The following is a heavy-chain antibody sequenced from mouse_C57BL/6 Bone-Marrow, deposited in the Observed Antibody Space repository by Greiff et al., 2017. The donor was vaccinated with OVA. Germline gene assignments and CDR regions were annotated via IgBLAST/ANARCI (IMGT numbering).Heavy chain of an antibody. CDR1: GYTFTSYW. CDR2: IYPGSGST. Sequence: QVQLQQPGAELVKPGASVKMSCKASGYTFTSYWITWVKQRPGQGLEWIGDIYPGSGSTNYNEKFKSKATLTVDTSSSTAYMQLSSLTSEDSADYCCTRPFYDDYPGYDMDYWGQGTSVTVSS. V-gene: IGHV1-55*01. J-gene: IGHJ4*01. CDR3: TRPFYDDYPGYDMDY. D-gene: IGHD2-3*01.